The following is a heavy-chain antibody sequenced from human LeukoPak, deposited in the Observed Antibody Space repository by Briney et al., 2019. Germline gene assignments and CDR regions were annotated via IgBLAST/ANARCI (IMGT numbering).Heavy chain of an antibody. CDR2: FDPENGET. CDR3: ATDFGARFQEWRGWFDP. V-gene: IGHV1-24*01. D-gene: IGHD3-10*01. J-gene: IGHJ5*02. CDR1: GYTLTELS. Sequence: ASVKVSCKVSGYTLTELSMHWVRQAPGKGLEWMGGFDPENGETIYAQKFQGRVTMTRDTSTNTAYIELSTLRSEDTAVYYCATDFGARFQEWRGWFDPWGQGTLVTVSS.